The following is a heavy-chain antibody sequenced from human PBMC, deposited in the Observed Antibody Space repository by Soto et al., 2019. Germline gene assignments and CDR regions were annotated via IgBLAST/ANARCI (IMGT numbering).Heavy chain of an antibody. CDR2: TYYRSKWYN. Sequence: PSATLSLTCAISGDSVSSNSAAWNWIRQSPSRGLEWLGRTYYRSKWYNDYAVSVKSRITINPYTSKNQCSLQLNSVTPEDTAVYYCARARRDSRCYYYDYAFDSWGRVTM. CDR3: ARARRDSRCYYYDYAFDS. D-gene: IGHD3-22*01. V-gene: IGHV6-1*01. CDR1: GDSVSSNSAA. J-gene: IGHJ3*02.